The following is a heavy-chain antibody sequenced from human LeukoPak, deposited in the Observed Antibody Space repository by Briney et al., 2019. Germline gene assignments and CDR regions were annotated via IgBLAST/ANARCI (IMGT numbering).Heavy chain of an antibody. CDR1: GGSMSSHY. CDR2: NYYSGST. Sequence: PSETLSLTCTVSGGSMSSHYWSWIRQPPGKGLEWIGYNYYSGSTNYNPSLKSRVTISVDTPKNQFSLKLSSVTAADTAVYYCARQTSSSWYYFDYWGQGTLVTVSS. V-gene: IGHV4-59*11. CDR3: ARQTSSSWYYFDY. J-gene: IGHJ4*02. D-gene: IGHD6-13*01.